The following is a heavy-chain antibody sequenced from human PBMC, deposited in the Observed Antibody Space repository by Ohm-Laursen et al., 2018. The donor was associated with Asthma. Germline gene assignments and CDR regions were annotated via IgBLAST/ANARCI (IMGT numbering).Heavy chain of an antibody. J-gene: IGHJ4*02. V-gene: IGHV3-33*01. Sequence: SLRLSCAASGFTFRSYAMHWVRQAPGKGLEWVAVIWYDGSNKYYADSVKGRFTISRDNSKNTLYLQMNSLRAEDTAVYYCARDMDGATVTTAAIIDYWGQGTLVTVSS. CDR3: ARDMDGATVTTAAIIDY. CDR1: GFTFRSYA. CDR2: IWYDGSNK. D-gene: IGHD4-11*01.